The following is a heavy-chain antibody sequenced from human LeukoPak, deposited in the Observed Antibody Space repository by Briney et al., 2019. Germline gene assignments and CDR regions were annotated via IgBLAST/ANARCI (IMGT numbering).Heavy chain of an antibody. CDR1: GGSISSGDYY. CDR2: TYYSGSI. Sequence: SQTLSLTCTVSGGSISSGDYYWSWIRQPPGKGLEWIGYTYYSGSIYYNPSLKSRVTISVDTSKNQFSLKLSSVTAADTAVYYCARDSAYYYGSGSLSYDAFDIWGQGTMVTVSS. J-gene: IGHJ3*02. D-gene: IGHD3-10*01. V-gene: IGHV4-30-4*08. CDR3: ARDSAYYYGSGSLSYDAFDI.